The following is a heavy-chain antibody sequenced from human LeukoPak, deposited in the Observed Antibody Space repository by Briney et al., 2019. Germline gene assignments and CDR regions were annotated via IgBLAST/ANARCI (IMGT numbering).Heavy chain of an antibody. V-gene: IGHV3-48*02. Sequence: GGSLRLSCAGSGFTFSSDSMNWVRQAPGKGLEWVSYISSSGNTKHYVDSVKGRFTVSRDNAKNSVYLQMNSLRNEDTAVYYCARDLTSVPTRWGQGTLVTVSS. CDR2: ISSSGNTK. CDR3: ARDLTSVPTR. D-gene: IGHD4-17*01. CDR1: GFTFSSDS. J-gene: IGHJ4*02.